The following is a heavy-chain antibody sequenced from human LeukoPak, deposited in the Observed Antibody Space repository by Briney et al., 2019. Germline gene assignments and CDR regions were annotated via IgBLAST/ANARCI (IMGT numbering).Heavy chain of an antibody. V-gene: IGHV5-51*01. D-gene: IGHD2-2*01. CDR3: ARLGYCSSTRCSLQHYYYYMDV. J-gene: IGHJ6*03. CDR1: GSTSTTYW. CDR2: LYPVDYDT. Sequence: KPGESLPISRQGSGSTSTTYWIGWVRQMPGKGREWMGILYPVDYDTRYSPSFQGQVTISADKSISTAYLQCSSLKAADTAMYYCARLGYCSSTRCSLQHYYYYMDVWGKGTTVTVSS.